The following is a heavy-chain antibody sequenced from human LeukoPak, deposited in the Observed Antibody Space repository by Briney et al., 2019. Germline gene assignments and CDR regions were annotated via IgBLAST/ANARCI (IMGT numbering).Heavy chain of an antibody. V-gene: IGHV4-59*01. CDR3: ASSDSSGYYDN. D-gene: IGHD3-22*01. CDR1: GGSISSYY. Sequence: SETLSLTCTVSGGSISSYYWTWIRQPPGKGLEWIGYIYYSGNTNHNPSLKSRVTISVDTSKNQFSLKLSSVTAADTAAHYCASSDSSGYYDNWGQGTLVTVSS. J-gene: IGHJ4*02. CDR2: IYYSGNT.